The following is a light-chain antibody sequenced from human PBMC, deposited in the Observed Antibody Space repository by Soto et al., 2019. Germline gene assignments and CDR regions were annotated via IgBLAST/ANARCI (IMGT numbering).Light chain of an antibody. V-gene: IGLV2-8*01. Sequence: QSVLAQPPSASGSPGQSVAISCTGTSSDVGGYNYVSWYQQHPGKAPKLMIYEVNKRPSGVPDRFSGSKSGNTASLTVSGLQAEDEADYYCSSYAGSSTVFGTGPKVTXL. CDR3: SSYAGSSTV. CDR1: SSDVGGYNY. J-gene: IGLJ1*01. CDR2: EVN.